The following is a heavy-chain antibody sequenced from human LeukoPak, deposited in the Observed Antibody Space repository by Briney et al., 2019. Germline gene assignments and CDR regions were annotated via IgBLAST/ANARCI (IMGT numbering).Heavy chain of an antibody. D-gene: IGHD1-26*01. CDR2: ISYDGTNQ. V-gene: IGHV3-30*18. CDR1: GFTFSNFG. J-gene: IGHJ4*02. Sequence: PGRSLRLSCAASGFTFSNFGMHWVRQAPGKGLEWVAVISYDGTNQYYADSLQGRFTISRDNSKNTLYLRMNSLRPEDTAVYYCAKIVGATTYWGQGTLVTVSS. CDR3: AKIVGATTY.